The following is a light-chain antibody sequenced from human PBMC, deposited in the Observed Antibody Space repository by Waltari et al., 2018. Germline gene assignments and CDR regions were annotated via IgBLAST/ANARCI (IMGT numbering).Light chain of an antibody. CDR1: SLRQYY. CDR3: CSRDTSGKQYV. J-gene: IGLJ1*01. Sequence: SSELTQDPAVSVALGQRVRKTRQGDSLRQYYPTQYQQKPGQAHVVIMYGHNKRPSGIPARFSGSSAGNTAVLTITGAQAEDEADYYCCSRDTSGKQYVFGPGTQVTV. CDR2: GHN. V-gene: IGLV3-19*01.